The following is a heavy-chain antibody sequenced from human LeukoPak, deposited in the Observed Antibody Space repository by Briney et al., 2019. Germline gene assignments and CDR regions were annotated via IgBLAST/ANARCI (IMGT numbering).Heavy chain of an antibody. CDR3: AKDNRRHYTSGPNPDSLH. CDR1: GFTFDDYA. Sequence: GRSLRLSCAASGFTFDDYAMHWVRQAPGKGLEWVSGISWNSGSISYADSVKGRFTISRDNAKNSLYLQMNSLRVEDTAFYYCAKDNRRHYTSGPNPDSLHWGQGALVTVSS. CDR2: ISWNSGSI. J-gene: IGHJ4*02. D-gene: IGHD6-19*01. V-gene: IGHV3-9*01.